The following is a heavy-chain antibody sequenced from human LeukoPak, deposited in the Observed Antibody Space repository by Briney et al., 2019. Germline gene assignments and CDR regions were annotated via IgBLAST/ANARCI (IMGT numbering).Heavy chain of an antibody. D-gene: IGHD3-22*01. V-gene: IGHV3-30*18. CDR1: GFTFSSYG. CDR3: AKDSTYYYDSSGYYYEYYYYGLDV. CDR2: ISYDGSNK. Sequence: GRSLRLSCAASGFTFSSYGMHWVRQAPGQGLEWVAVISYDGSNKYYADSVKGRFTISRDNSKNTLYLQMNSLRAEDTAVYYCAKDSTYYYDSSGYYYEYYYYGLDVWGQGTTVTVSS. J-gene: IGHJ6*02.